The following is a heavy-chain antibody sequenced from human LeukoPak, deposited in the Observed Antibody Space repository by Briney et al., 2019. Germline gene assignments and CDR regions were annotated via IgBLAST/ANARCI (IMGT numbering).Heavy chain of an antibody. CDR3: ARVLWSWNAFDI. V-gene: IGHV1-8*02. J-gene: IGHJ3*02. D-gene: IGHD3-10*01. CDR2: INPNSGNT. Sequence: ASVEVSCKASGYTFTGYYMHWVRQAPGQGLEWMGWINPNSGNTGYAQKFQGRVTMTRNTSISTAYMELSSLRSEDTAVYYCARVLWSWNAFDIWGQGTMVTVSS. CDR1: GYTFTGYY.